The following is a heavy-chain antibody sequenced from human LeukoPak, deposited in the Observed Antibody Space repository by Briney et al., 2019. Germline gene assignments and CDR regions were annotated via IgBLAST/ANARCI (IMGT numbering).Heavy chain of an antibody. V-gene: IGHV3-23*01. CDR2: ITGSGGYT. CDR1: GVTLRNYA. J-gene: IGHJ5*02. CDR3: AKVGVAGGYYWFDP. D-gene: IGHD6-19*01. Sequence: GGSLRLSCAASGVTLRNYAMTWIRQAPGKGLEWVSAITGSGGYTYNADSVKGRFTISRDNSKNTLYLQMNSLRAEDTAVYYCAKVGVAGGYYWFDPWGQGTLVTVSS.